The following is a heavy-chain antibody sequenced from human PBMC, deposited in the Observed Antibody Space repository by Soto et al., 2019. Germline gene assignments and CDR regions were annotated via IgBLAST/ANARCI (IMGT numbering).Heavy chain of an antibody. D-gene: IGHD6-19*01. CDR2: IYWDDDN. CDR3: AHGSGWLSDY. CDR1: GFSLTSPAVG. J-gene: IGHJ4*02. Sequence: QITLKESGPTLVKPTQTLTLTCTFSGFSLTSPAVGVNWIRQPPGKAPEWLALIYWDDDNHFSPSLRSRLTITKDTSKNQVILTMTNMDPEDTATYYCAHGSGWLSDYWGQGTQVTVSS. V-gene: IGHV2-5*02.